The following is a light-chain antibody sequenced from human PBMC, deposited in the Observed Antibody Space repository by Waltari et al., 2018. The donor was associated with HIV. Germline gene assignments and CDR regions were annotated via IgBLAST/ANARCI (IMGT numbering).Light chain of an antibody. CDR2: DNI. J-gene: IGLJ3*02. Sequence: QSVLTQPPSVSAAPGQKVTISCSRSSSNIGNDYVSWYQHVPGAAPRLLIYDNIRRPSGIPDRFSGSASGTSATLAITGLQTGDEADYYCGTWDRTLGGGVFGGGTKLTVL. CDR3: GTWDRTLGGGV. V-gene: IGLV1-51*01. CDR1: SSNIGNDY.